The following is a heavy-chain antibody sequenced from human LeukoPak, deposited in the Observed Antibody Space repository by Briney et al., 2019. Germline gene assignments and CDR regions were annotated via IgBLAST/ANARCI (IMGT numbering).Heavy chain of an antibody. D-gene: IGHD3-10*01. CDR3: ARDKITMVRGPGAGYYYYMDV. CDR2: ISRSGSTK. V-gene: IGHV3-11*01. Sequence: PGGSLRLSCAASGFTFSDYNMRWIRQAPGKGLEWVSSISRSGSTKYYADSVKGRFTSSRYNAKNSLFLQMNSLRAEDTDVYYCARDKITMVRGPGAGYYYYMDVWGKGTTVTISS. J-gene: IGHJ6*03. CDR1: GFTFSDYN.